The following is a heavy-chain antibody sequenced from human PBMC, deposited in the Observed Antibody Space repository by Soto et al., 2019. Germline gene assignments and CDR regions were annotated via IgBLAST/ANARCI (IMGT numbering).Heavy chain of an antibody. J-gene: IGHJ3*02. CDR1: GFTFSSYS. CDR2: ISSSSSYI. Sequence: GSLRLSCAASGFTFSSYSMNWVRQAPGKGLEWVSSISSSSSYIYYADSVKGRFTISRDNAKNSLYLQMNSLRAEDTAVYYCARPLAAAGPSAFDIWGQGTMVTVSS. D-gene: IGHD6-13*01. V-gene: IGHV3-21*01. CDR3: ARPLAAAGPSAFDI.